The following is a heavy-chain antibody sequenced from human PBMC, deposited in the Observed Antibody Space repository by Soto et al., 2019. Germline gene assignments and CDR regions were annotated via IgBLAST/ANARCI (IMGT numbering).Heavy chain of an antibody. CDR3: ARRTGTTGYYYGMDV. CDR1: GCSFTSYW. V-gene: IGHV5-51*01. CDR2: IYPGDSDT. Sequence: GQFLKISCKGSGCSFTSYWIVWVRQMPGKGLEWMGIIYPGDSDTRYSPSFQGQVTISADKSISTAYQQWSSLKASDTAMYYCARRTGTTGYYYGMDVWGQGTTVTVSS. D-gene: IGHD1-7*01. J-gene: IGHJ6*02.